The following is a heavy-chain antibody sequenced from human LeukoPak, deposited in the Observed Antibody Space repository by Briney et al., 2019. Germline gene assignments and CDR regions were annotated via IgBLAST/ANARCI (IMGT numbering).Heavy chain of an antibody. CDR2: IKQDGSEK. CDR1: GFTFSSHW. D-gene: IGHD6-25*01. CDR3: ARVRRPFDDFDI. Sequence: PGGSLRLSCAASGFTFSSHWMTWVRQAPGKGLEWVANIKQDGSEKYYVNSVKGRFTISRDNAKNSLFLQMNSLRAEDTAVYYCARVRRPFDDFDIWGQGTMVTVSS. V-gene: IGHV3-7*01. J-gene: IGHJ3*02.